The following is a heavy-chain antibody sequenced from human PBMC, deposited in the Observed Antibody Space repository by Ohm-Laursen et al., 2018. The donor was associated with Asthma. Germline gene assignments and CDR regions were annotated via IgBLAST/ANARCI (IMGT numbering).Heavy chain of an antibody. CDR1: GYTFSRYS. Sequence: GSLRLSCTAFGYTFSRYSIHWVRQFPGKGLEWVASISTASTFIYYADSVRGRFTTSRDNAKNSVYLQMNSLRAEDTALYYCARIWPEWELPGREYSLHHWGEGTLVTVSS. CDR2: ISTASTFI. D-gene: IGHD1-26*01. V-gene: IGHV3-21*01. CDR3: ARIWPEWELPGREYSLHH. J-gene: IGHJ1*01.